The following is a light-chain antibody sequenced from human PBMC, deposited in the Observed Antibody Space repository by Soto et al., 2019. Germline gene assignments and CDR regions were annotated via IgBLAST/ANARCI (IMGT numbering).Light chain of an antibody. CDR2: KAS. V-gene: IGKV1-5*03. J-gene: IGKJ1*01. CDR3: QQYHNYPWT. Sequence: DIQMTQSPSTLSASVGDRVTITCRASQTINNWLAWYQQKQGKAPKLLIYKASSLEGGVSSRFSGSASGTEFTLSISSLQPDDFATFYCQQYHNYPWTFVHGTKVEI. CDR1: QTINNW.